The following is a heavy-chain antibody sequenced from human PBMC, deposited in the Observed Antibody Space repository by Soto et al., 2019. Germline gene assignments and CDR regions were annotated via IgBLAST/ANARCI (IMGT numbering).Heavy chain of an antibody. D-gene: IGHD2-2*01. V-gene: IGHV1-3*05. J-gene: IGHJ5*02. CDR3: ARADGPGFVGP. CDR2: INAGNGNT. CDR1: GYTFTSYA. Sequence: QVQLVQSGAEEKKPGASVKVYCKASGYTFTSYAMHWVRQAPGQRLEWMGWINAGNGNTKYSQKFQGRVTITRDTSASTANMELSSLRSEDTAVYYCARADGPGFVGPWGQGTLVTVSS.